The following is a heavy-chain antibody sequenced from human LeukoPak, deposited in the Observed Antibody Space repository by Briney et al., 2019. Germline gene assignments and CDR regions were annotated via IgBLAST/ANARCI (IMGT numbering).Heavy chain of an antibody. CDR1: GFTFSSYG. V-gene: IGHV3-30*18. CDR3: AKDLGAVAARNYFDY. Sequence: PGRSLRLSCAASGFTFSSYGMHWVRQAPGKGLEWVAVISYDGSNKYYADSVKGRFTISRDNSKNTLYLQMNSLRAEDTAVYYCAKDLGAVAARNYFDYWGQGTLVTVSS. J-gene: IGHJ4*02. D-gene: IGHD2-15*01. CDR2: ISYDGSNK.